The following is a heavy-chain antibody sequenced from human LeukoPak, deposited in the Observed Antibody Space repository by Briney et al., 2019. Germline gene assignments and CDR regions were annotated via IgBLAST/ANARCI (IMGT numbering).Heavy chain of an antibody. CDR1: GFTFSSYA. Sequence: GGSLRLSCAASGFTFSSYAMSWVRQAPGKGLEWVSAISGSGGSTYYADSVKGRFTISRDNSKNTLYLQMNSLRAEDTAVYYCAKDPYYYDSSGYYDYWGQGTLVTVSS. J-gene: IGHJ4*02. CDR2: ISGSGGST. V-gene: IGHV3-23*01. D-gene: IGHD3-22*01. CDR3: AKDPYYYDSSGYYDY.